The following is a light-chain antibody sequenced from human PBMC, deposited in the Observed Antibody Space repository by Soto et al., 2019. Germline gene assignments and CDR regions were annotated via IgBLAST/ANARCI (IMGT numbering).Light chain of an antibody. V-gene: IGLV1-40*01. CDR3: PSYDSRMTSV. CDR1: SSNIGAGYD. Sequence: QAVVTQPPSVSGAPGQRVTISCTGSSSNIGAGYDVQWYQQLPGTAPKLLIYGNSNRPSGAAVRSSGTKSCTSAPQATTRLQGEDEDDYYCPSYDSRMTSVFGTGTKLTVL. CDR2: GNS. J-gene: IGLJ1*01.